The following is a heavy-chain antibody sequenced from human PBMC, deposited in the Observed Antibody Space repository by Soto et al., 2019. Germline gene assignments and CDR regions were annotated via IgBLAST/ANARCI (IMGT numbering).Heavy chain of an antibody. CDR2: IYYSGTT. J-gene: IGHJ4*02. CDR1: GGSISSRGYY. Sequence: TLSLTCTVSGGSISSRGYYWGWIRQPPGKGLEWIGNIYYSGTTFYNPSLKSRVTLSVDTSKNQFALKLSSVTAADTAVYYCARGYGRNFDYWGQGTLVTVSS. CDR3: ARGYGRNFDY. D-gene: IGHD5-18*01. V-gene: IGHV4-39*06.